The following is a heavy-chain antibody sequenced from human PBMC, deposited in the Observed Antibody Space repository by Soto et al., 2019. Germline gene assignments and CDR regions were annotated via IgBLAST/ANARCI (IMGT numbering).Heavy chain of an antibody. Sequence: GGSLRLSCAASGFTFSSYSMNWVRQAPGKGLEWVSYISSSSSTIYYADSVKGRFTISRDNAKNSLYLQMNSLRAEDTAVYYCARVSSSSIGWFDPWGQGTLVTVSS. CDR3: ARVSSSSIGWFDP. V-gene: IGHV3-48*01. CDR1: GFTFSSYS. J-gene: IGHJ5*02. D-gene: IGHD6-6*01. CDR2: ISSSSSTI.